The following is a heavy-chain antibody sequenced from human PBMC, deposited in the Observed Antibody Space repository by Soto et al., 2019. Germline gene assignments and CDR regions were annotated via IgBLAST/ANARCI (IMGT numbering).Heavy chain of an antibody. CDR3: ARDIEASSGWRYYYGMDV. D-gene: IGHD6-19*01. CDR1: GYVFTNYA. J-gene: IGHJ6*02. CDR2: INAGNGNT. V-gene: IGHV1-3*01. Sequence: ASVKVSCKASGYVFTNYAMHWVRQAPGQRLEWMGWINAGNGNTKYSQNFQGRVTITRDTSASTAYMELSSLRSEDTAVYYCARDIEASSGWRYYYGMDVWGQGTTVTVSS.